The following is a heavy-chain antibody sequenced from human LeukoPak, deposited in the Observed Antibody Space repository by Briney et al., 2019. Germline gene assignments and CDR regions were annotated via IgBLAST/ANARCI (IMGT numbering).Heavy chain of an antibody. V-gene: IGHV4-59*01. CDR2: IYYSGST. D-gene: IGHD2-15*01. Sequence: SETLSLTCTVSGTSISSYYWSWIRQPPGKGLEWIGYIYYSGSTNYNPSLKSRVTISVDTSKNQFSLKLSSVTAADTAVYYCARVGCSGGSCYFDYWGQGTLVTVSS. J-gene: IGHJ4*02. CDR3: ARVGCSGGSCYFDY. CDR1: GTSISSYY.